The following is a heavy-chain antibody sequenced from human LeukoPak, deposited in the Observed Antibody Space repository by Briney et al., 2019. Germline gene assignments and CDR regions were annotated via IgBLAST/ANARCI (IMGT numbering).Heavy chain of an antibody. V-gene: IGHV3-48*03. CDR2: ISSSCSTI. Sequence: GGSLRLSCAASGFTFSSYEMNGVRQAPGKGLEWVSYISSSCSTIYYADSVKGRFTISRDNAKNSLYLQMNSLRAEDTAVYYCARDFADPSVNYYYGMDVWGQGTTVTASS. CDR3: ARDFADPSVNYYYGMDV. CDR1: GFTFSSYE. D-gene: IGHD2-21*01. J-gene: IGHJ6*02.